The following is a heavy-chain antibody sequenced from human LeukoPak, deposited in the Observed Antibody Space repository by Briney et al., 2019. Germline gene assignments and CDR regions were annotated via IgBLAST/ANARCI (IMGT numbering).Heavy chain of an antibody. J-gene: IGHJ5*02. CDR3: AKDVPYYYGSGSYPNWFDP. CDR2: ISGSGGST. CDR1: GFTFSSYA. D-gene: IGHD3-10*01. Sequence: GGSLRLSCAASGFTFSSYAMSSVRQAPGKWLEWVSAISGSGGSTYYADSVKGPFTTSRDNSKNTLYLQMNSLRTAGTDIYYCAKDVPYYYGSGSYPNWFDPWGQGTLVTVSS. V-gene: IGHV3-23*01.